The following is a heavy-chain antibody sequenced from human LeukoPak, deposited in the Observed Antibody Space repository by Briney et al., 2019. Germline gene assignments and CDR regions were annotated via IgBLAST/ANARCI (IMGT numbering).Heavy chain of an antibody. J-gene: IGHJ4*02. Sequence: GGSLRLSCAASGFSFSSYAMIWVRQAPGKGLEWVSAISGSGGSTYYADSVKGRFTISRDNSKDTLYLQMNSLRAEDTAVYCCAKLSGYSYGYVSDYWGQGTLVTVSS. CDR3: AKLSGYSYGYVSDY. V-gene: IGHV3-23*01. CDR1: GFSFSSYA. CDR2: ISGSGGST. D-gene: IGHD5-18*01.